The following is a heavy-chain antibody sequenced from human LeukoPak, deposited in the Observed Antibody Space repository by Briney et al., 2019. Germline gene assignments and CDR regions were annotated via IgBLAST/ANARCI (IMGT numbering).Heavy chain of an antibody. V-gene: IGHV3-21*01. CDR2: ISSSSSYI. CDR1: GLTFSSYS. J-gene: IGHJ6*02. D-gene: IGHD2-21*02. Sequence: GGSLRLSCAASGLTFSSYSMNWVRQAPGKGLEWVSSISSSSSYIYYADSVKGRFTISRDNAKNSLYLQMNSLRAEDTAVYYCARAVPYCGGDCYYKGGMDVWGQGTTVTVSS. CDR3: ARAVPYCGGDCYYKGGMDV.